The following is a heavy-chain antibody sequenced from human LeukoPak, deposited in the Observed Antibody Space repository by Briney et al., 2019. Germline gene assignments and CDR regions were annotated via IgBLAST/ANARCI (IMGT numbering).Heavy chain of an antibody. J-gene: IGHJ2*01. CDR3: ARVPAAPLDWYFDL. V-gene: IGHV4-4*07. Sequence: SETLSLTCTVSGGSISSYYWSWIRQPAGKGLEWVGRIYTSGSTNYNPSLKSRVTMSVDTSKNQFSLKLSSVTAADTAVYYCARVPAAPLDWYFDLWGRGTLVTVSS. D-gene: IGHD6-13*01. CDR1: GGSISSYY. CDR2: IYTSGST.